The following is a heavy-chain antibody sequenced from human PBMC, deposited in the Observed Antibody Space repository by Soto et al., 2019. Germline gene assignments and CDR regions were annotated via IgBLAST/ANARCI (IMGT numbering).Heavy chain of an antibody. Sequence: QLQLQESCPGLVKPSETLSLTCTVSGGSISSSSYYWGWIRQTPWKGLEWIGSIYYSGSTYYNPSLKSRGTRSVDTSKNQFALKRGFVTTADAAVYYCARHQTQMGYLISTSCYSVLTYHNWFAPWGQGTLVTVS. V-gene: IGHV4-39*01. CDR1: GGSISSSSYY. CDR2: IYYSGST. J-gene: IGHJ5*02. CDR3: ARHQTQMGYLISTSCYSVLTYHNWFAP. D-gene: IGHD2-2*01.